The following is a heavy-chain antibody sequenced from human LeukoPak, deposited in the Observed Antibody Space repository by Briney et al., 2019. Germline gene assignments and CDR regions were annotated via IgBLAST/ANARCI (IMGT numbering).Heavy chain of an antibody. V-gene: IGHV1-69*13. CDR1: GGTFSSYA. CDR2: IIPIFGTA. D-gene: IGHD1-1*01. J-gene: IGHJ5*02. Sequence: GASVKVSCKASGGTFSSYAISWVRQAPGQGLEWMGGIIPIFGTANYAQKFQGRVTITADESTSTAYMELSSLRSEDTAVYYCARDLRWVQNWFDPWGQGTLVTVSS. CDR3: ARDLRWVQNWFDP.